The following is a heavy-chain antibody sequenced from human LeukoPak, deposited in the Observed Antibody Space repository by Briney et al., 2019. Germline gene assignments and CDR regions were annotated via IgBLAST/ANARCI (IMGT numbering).Heavy chain of an antibody. J-gene: IGHJ4*02. CDR2: ISSSSSYI. D-gene: IGHD2-2*01. CDR1: GFTFSSYS. CDR3: ARVFYCSSTSCSKPYYFDY. Sequence: GGSLRLSCAASGFTFSSYSMNWVRQAPGKGLEWVSSISSSSSYIYYADSVKGRFTISRDNAKNSLYLQMNSLRAGDTAVYYCARVFYCSSTSCSKPYYFDYWGQGTLVTVSS. V-gene: IGHV3-21*01.